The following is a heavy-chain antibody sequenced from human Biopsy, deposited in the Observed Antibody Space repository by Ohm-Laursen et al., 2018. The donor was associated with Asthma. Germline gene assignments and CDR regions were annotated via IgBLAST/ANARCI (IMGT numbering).Heavy chain of an antibody. CDR2: IYSGGDT. Sequence: SLRLSCSASGFTVSTNGMSWVRQPPGKGLEWVSVIYSGGDTYYADSVQGRVTISRDNSKNTLSLQMNGLRAEDTAVYYCARAYGGSFFSGSFDIWGQGTMVTVSS. CDR3: ARAYGGSFFSGSFDI. CDR1: GFTVSTNG. D-gene: IGHD4-23*01. J-gene: IGHJ3*02. V-gene: IGHV3-53*01.